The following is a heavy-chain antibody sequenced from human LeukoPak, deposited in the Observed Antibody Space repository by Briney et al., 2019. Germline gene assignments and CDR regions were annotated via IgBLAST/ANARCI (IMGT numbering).Heavy chain of an antibody. CDR1: GYTFTGYY. CDR2: IYPYSGDT. J-gene: IGHJ3*02. V-gene: IGHV1-2*02. D-gene: IGHD6-6*01. CDR3: ARDRNSGSSLDI. Sequence: ASVKVSCKASGYTFTGYYIHWVRQAPGQGLEWMGWIYPYSGDTNYAQNFQGRVTMTGDTSINTAYMELSSLKSDDTAVYYCARDRNSGSSLDIWGQGTMLTVSS.